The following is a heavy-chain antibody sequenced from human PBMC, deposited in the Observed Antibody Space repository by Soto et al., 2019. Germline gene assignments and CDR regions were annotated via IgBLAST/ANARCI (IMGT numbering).Heavy chain of an antibody. D-gene: IGHD6-19*01. CDR1: GFNFSYYS. V-gene: IGHV3-21*04. J-gene: IGHJ4*02. Sequence: EVQLVESGGGLVKPGESLRVSCAASGFNFSYYSLHWVRQAPGKGLEWVSSISGSSTYIYYADRVKGRFTISRDNAKNSLYLRMDSLRAEDTAVYYCARGDGTGLYNSGWSPRYWGQGTLVTVSS. CDR2: ISGSSTYI. CDR3: ARGDGTGLYNSGWSPRY.